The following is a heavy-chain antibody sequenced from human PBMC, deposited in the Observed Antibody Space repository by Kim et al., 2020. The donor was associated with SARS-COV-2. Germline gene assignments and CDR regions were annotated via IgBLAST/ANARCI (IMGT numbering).Heavy chain of an antibody. CDR2: ISSSSSYI. CDR1: GFTFSSYS. J-gene: IGHJ4*02. CDR3: ARDEGGGYDYFDY. V-gene: IGHV3-21*01. Sequence: GGSLRLSCAASGFTFSSYSMNWVRQAPGKGLEWVSSISSSSSYIYYADSVKGRFTISRDNAKNSLYLQMNSLRAEDTAVYYCARDEGGGYDYFDYWGQGTLVTVSS. D-gene: IGHD5-12*01.